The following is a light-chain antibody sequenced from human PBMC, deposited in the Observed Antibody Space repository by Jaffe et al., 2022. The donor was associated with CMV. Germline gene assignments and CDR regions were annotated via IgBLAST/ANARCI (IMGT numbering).Light chain of an antibody. CDR3: QQYNSYSWT. V-gene: IGKV1-5*03. J-gene: IGKJ1*01. CDR1: QTIHSW. CDR2: KAS. Sequence: DIQMTQSPSTLSASEGDRVTITCRASQTIHSWLAWYQQKPGKAPKLLIYKASTLETGVPSRFSGSGSGTEFSLTISSVQPDDVATYYCQQYNSYSWTFGQGTKVEVK.